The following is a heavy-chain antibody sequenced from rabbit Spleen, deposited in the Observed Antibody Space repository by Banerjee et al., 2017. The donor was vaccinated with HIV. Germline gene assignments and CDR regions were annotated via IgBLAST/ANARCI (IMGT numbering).Heavy chain of an antibody. V-gene: IGHV1S7*01. J-gene: IGHJ4*01. Sequence: QLVESGGGLVQPGGSLKLSCKASGFDFSSYSMSWVRQAPGKGLEWIGYIYPVFGVTYYANWVNGRFTISSHNAQNTLYLQLNSLTAADTATYFCVRGAWSTDCMNLWGQGTLVTVS. CDR2: IYPVFGVT. CDR3: VRGAWSTDCMNL. D-gene: IGHD7-1*01. CDR1: GFDFSSYS.